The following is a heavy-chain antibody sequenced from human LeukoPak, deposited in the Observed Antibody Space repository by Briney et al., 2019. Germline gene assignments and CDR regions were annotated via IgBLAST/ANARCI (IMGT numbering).Heavy chain of an antibody. J-gene: IGHJ4*02. D-gene: IGHD1-26*01. CDR3: ARADGGSYYD. Sequence: PSETLSLTCAVSGGSVSSSCYYWGWIRQPPGKGLEWIGSIYYSGSTYYNPSLKSRVTISVDTSKNQFSLKLSSVTAADTAVYYCARADGGSYYDWGQGTLVTVSS. CDR2: IYYSGST. V-gene: IGHV4-39*07. CDR1: GGSVSSSCYY.